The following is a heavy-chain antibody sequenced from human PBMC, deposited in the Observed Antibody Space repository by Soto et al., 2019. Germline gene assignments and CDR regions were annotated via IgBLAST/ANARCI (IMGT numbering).Heavy chain of an antibody. CDR2: ISGSGGST. D-gene: IGHD3-22*01. V-gene: IGHV3-23*01. Sequence: AGGSLRLSCAASGFTFSSYAMSWVRQAPGKGLEWVSAISGSGGSTYYADSVKGRFTISRDNSKNTLYLQMNSLRAEDTAVYYCAKERNMIVRYNWFDPWGQGTLVTVSS. CDR3: AKERNMIVRYNWFDP. J-gene: IGHJ5*02. CDR1: GFTFSSYA.